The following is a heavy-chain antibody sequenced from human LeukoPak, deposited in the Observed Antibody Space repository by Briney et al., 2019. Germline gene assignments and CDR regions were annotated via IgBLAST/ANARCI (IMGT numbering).Heavy chain of an antibody. D-gene: IGHD3-22*01. V-gene: IGHV3-48*03. CDR1: GFTFSSYE. CDR2: ISSSGSTI. J-gene: IGHJ4*02. CDR3: ARGPAASGYYDSRGRYGYFDY. Sequence: GGSLRLSCAASGFTFSSYEMNWVRPAPGKGLEWVSYISSSGSTIYYADSLKGRFTISRDNAKSSLYLQMNSLRAEDTAVYYCARGPAASGYYDSRGRYGYFDYWGQGTLVTVSS.